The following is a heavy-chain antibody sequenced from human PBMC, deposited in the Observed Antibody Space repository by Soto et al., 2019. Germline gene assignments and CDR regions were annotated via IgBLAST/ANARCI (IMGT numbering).Heavy chain of an antibody. CDR3: ARGSGYSYWDDY. D-gene: IGHD3-22*01. J-gene: IGHJ4*02. CDR1: GYTFTSYA. V-gene: IGHV1-3*05. Sequence: QVQLVQSGAEEKKPGASVKVSCKASGYTFTSYAMHWVRQAPGQRLEWMGWINAGNGNTKYSQKFQGRVTITRDTSASTAYTELSSLRSEDTAVYYCARGSGYSYWDDYWGQGTLVTVSS. CDR2: INAGNGNT.